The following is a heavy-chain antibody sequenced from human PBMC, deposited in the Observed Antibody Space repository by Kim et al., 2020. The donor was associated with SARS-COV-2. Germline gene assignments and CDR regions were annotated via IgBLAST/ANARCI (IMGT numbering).Heavy chain of an antibody. CDR2: ISGSGGST. V-gene: IGHV3-23*01. D-gene: IGHD3-3*01. J-gene: IGHJ4*02. CDR3: AKDFWSGYYTGSQMDYFDY. Sequence: GGSLRLSCAASGFTFSSYAMSWVRQAPGKGLEWVSAISGSGGSTYYADSVKGRFTISRDNSENTLYLQMNSLRAEDTAVYYCAKDFWSGYYTGSQMDYFDYWGQGTLVTVSS. CDR1: GFTFSSYA.